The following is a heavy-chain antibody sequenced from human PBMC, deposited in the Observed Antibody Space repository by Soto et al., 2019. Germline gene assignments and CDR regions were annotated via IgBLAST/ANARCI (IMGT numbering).Heavy chain of an antibody. CDR2: ISYDGSNK. V-gene: IGHV3-30*18. Sequence: AGGSLRLSCAASGFTFSSYGMHWVRQAPGKGLEWVAVISYDGSNKYYADSVKGRFTISRDNSKNTLYLQMNSLRAEDTAVYYCAKDGTYYDLLTGYPDYWGQGTLVTVSS. CDR3: AKDGTYYDLLTGYPDY. CDR1: GFTFSSYG. J-gene: IGHJ4*02. D-gene: IGHD3-9*01.